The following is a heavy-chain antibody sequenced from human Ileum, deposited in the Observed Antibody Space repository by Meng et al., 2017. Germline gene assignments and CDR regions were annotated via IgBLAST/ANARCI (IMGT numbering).Heavy chain of an antibody. J-gene: IGHJ4*02. D-gene: IGHD3-16*01. CDR3: ARDGGAAPDYFDY. CDR1: GDSVSSNSAA. Sequence: VQLQQSGPGLVMPSQTLAPSCAISGDSVSSNSAAWNWIRQSPSRGLEWLGRTYYRSKWYNNYAVSVRSRISINPDTSKNQFSLQLNSVTPEDTAVYYCARDGGAAPDYFDYWGQGTLVTVSS. V-gene: IGHV6-1*01. CDR2: TYYRSKWYN.